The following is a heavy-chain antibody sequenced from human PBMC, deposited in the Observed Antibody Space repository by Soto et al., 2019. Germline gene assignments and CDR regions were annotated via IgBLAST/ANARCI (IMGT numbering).Heavy chain of an antibody. J-gene: IGHJ4*02. V-gene: IGHV3-30*18. CDR3: AKDLIVATIRGGIDY. D-gene: IGHD5-12*01. Sequence: PGGALRLSCAASGFTFISYGMHWGRQAPGKGLEWVAVISYDGSNKYYADSVKGRFTISRDNSKNTLYLQMNSLRAEDTAVYYCAKDLIVATIRGGIDYWGQGTLVTVSS. CDR1: GFTFISYG. CDR2: ISYDGSNK.